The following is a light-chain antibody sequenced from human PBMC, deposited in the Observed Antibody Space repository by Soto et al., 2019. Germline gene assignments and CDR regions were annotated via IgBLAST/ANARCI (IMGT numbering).Light chain of an antibody. V-gene: IGKV3-15*01. CDR2: GAS. CDR3: QQYNNWPPT. J-gene: IGKJ1*01. CDR1: QSVSNN. Sequence: IVLTQSPGTLSLSPWERATLSCRASQSVSNNYLAWYQQKPGQAPRLLIYGASTRATGIPARFSGSGSGTEFTLTISSLQSEDFAVYYCQQYNNWPPTFGQGTKVDIK.